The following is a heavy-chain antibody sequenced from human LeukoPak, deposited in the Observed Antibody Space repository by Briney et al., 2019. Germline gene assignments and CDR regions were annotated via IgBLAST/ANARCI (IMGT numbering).Heavy chain of an antibody. J-gene: IGHJ4*02. V-gene: IGHV3-53*01. CDR2: PYSDGNT. D-gene: IGHD1-14*01. CDR1: GFTIITND. Sequence: GGSLRLSCAASGFTIITNDMTWVRQAPGKGLEWVSVPYSDGNTKYADSVQGRFTISRDNSKNTLYLEMNSLSPDDTAVYYCARGVEPLAANTLAYWGQGTLVTVSS. CDR3: ARGVEPLAANTLAY.